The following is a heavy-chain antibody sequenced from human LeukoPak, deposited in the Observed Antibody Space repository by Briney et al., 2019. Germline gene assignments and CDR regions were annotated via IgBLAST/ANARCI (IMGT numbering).Heavy chain of an antibody. CDR2: ISVHNGNT. D-gene: IGHD5-18*01. CDR1: GYSFPNYG. Sequence: ASVKVSCKASGYSFPNYGVSWVRQAPGQGLEWMGWISVHNGNTDYAQKFQGRVTMTTDTSTSTAYMELRSLRSDDTAVYYCAREDTGEERNGYSVAFFDYWGQGTLVTVSS. CDR3: AREDTGEERNGYSVAFFDY. J-gene: IGHJ4*02. V-gene: IGHV1-18*01.